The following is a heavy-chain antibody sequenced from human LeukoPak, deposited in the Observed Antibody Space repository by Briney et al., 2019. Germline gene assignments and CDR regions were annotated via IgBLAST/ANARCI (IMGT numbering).Heavy chain of an antibody. D-gene: IGHD1-26*01. CDR3: AKTWELLSFDYYYHMDV. J-gene: IGHJ6*03. CDR1: GYTLTELS. V-gene: IGHV1-24*01. CDR2: FDPEDGET. Sequence: ASVKVSCKVSGYTLTELSMHWVRQAPGKGLEWMGGFDPEDGETIYAQKFQGRVTMTEDTSTDTAYMELSSLRSEDTAVYYCAKTWELLSFDYYYHMDVWGKGTTVTVSS.